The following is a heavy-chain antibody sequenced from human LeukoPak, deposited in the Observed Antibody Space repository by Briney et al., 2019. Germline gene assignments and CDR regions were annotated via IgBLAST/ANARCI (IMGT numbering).Heavy chain of an antibody. V-gene: IGHV3-23*01. J-gene: IGHJ4*02. CDR2: ISGSGGST. D-gene: IGHD2-2*01. CDR1: GFTFNTYA. CDR3: AKEVVPGTSRSFDY. Sequence: GSLRLSCAASGFTFNTYAMSWVRQAPGKGLEWVSAISGSGGSTYYADSVKGRFTISRDNSKNTLYLQMNSLRAEDTAIYYCAKEVVPGTSRSFDYWGQGTLVTVSS.